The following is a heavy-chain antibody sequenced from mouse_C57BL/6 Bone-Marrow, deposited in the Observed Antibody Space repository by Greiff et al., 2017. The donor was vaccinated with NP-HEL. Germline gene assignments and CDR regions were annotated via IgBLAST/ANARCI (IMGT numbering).Heavy chain of an antibody. Sequence: VQLQQSGPELVKPGASVKIPCKASGYTFTDYNMDWVKQSHGKSLEWIGDINPNNGGTIYNQKFKGKATLTVDKSSSTAYMEIRSLTSEDTAVYYCARDYGNYRWYFDVWGTGTTVTVSS. CDR3: ARDYGNYRWYFDV. D-gene: IGHD2-1*01. J-gene: IGHJ1*03. CDR2: INPNNGGT. CDR1: GYTFTDYN. V-gene: IGHV1-18*01.